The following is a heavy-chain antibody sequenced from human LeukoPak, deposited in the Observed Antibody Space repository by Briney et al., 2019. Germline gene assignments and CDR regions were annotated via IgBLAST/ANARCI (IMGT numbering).Heavy chain of an antibody. CDR2: IIPIFGTS. J-gene: IGHJ4*02. CDR1: GGTFSNYA. Sequence: SVKVSCKASGGTFSNYAISWVRQAPGQGLEWMGGIIPIFGTSNSAQKFQGRVTITADESTTTAYMELSSLGSEDTAVYYCARDGDGVYGDYNAHYWGQGTLVTVSS. CDR3: ARDGDGVYGDYNAHY. V-gene: IGHV1-69*13. D-gene: IGHD4-17*01.